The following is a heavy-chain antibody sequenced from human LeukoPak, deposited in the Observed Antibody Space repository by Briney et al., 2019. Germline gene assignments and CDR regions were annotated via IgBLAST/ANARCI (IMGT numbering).Heavy chain of an antibody. D-gene: IGHD5-24*01. CDR2: INPKSGET. CDR1: GYTFTPFY. J-gene: IGHJ4*02. V-gene: IGHV1-2*02. Sequence: ASVKVSCKASGYTFTPFYIHWLRQAPGQGLQWMGWINPKSGETNYAQKFQGRVTMTRDTSISAAYMELRSLRSDDTAVYYCARDGGEIWGQGTLVTVSS. CDR3: ARDGGEI.